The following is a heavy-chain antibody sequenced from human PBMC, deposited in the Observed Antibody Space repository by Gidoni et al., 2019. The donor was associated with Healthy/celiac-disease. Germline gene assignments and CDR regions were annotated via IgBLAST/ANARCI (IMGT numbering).Heavy chain of an antibody. CDR3: ARDFEDTAMVSDY. V-gene: IGHV3-33*01. J-gene: IGHJ4*02. CDR2: IWYDGSNK. Sequence: QVQLVESGGGVVQPGRSLRLSCAASGFTFSSYGMPWVRQAPGKGLEWVAVIWYDGSNKYYADSVKGRFTISRDNSKNTLYLQMNSLRAEDTAVYYCARDFEDTAMVSDYWGQGTLVTVSS. CDR1: GFTFSSYG. D-gene: IGHD5-18*01.